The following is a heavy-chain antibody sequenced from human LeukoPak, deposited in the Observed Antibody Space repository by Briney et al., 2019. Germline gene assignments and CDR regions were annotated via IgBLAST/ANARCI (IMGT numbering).Heavy chain of an antibody. CDR1: GFTFSSYW. Sequence: GGSLRLSCAASGFTFSSYWMSWVRQAPGKGLEWVANIKQDGSAKYYVDSVKGRFTISRDNAKNSLYLQMNSLRAEDTAVYYCARAGLNWAFDYWGQGTLVTASS. J-gene: IGHJ4*02. D-gene: IGHD7-27*01. CDR3: ARAGLNWAFDY. V-gene: IGHV3-7*01. CDR2: IKQDGSAK.